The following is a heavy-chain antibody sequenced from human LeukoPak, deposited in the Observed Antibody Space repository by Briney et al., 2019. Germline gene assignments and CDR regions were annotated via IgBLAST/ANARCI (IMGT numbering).Heavy chain of an antibody. D-gene: IGHD3-16*01. CDR1: RFTFSSYS. J-gene: IGHJ4*02. CDR3: AAFRWGYYFDY. Sequence: GGSLRLSCAASRFTFSSYSMNWVRQAPGKGLEWVSVIYSDGSTYFADSVKGRFTISRDNSKNTLYLQMNSLRADDTAVYYCAAFRWGYYFDYWGQGTLVTVSS. CDR2: IYSDGST. V-gene: IGHV3-53*01.